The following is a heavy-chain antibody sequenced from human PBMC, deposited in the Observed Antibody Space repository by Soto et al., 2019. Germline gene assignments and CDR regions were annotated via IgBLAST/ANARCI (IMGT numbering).Heavy chain of an antibody. D-gene: IGHD2-15*01. CDR2: IYKSTTT. Sequence: TLSLTCSVSGDSISTVDYFWAWIRQPPGQTLEYIGYIYKSTTTYYNPSFESRVAISLDTSKSQFSLTVTSVTAADTAVYFCARGRYCLTGRCFPNWFDSWGQGTLVTVSS. J-gene: IGHJ5*01. CDR3: ARGRYCLTGRCFPNWFDS. CDR1: GDSISTVDYF. V-gene: IGHV4-30-4*01.